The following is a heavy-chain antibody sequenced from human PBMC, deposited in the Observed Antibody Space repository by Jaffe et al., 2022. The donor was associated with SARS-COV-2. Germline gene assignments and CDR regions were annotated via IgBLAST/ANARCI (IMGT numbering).Heavy chain of an antibody. J-gene: IGHJ4*02. V-gene: IGHV1-3*01. D-gene: IGHD5-12*01. Sequence: QVQLVQSGAEVKKPGASVKVSCKASGYTFTSYAMHWVRQAPGQRLEWMGWINAGNGNTKYSQKFQGRVTITRDTSASTAYMELSSLRSEDTAVYYCARRGYSGYDRGGMVYYFDYWGQGTLVTVSS. CDR1: GYTFTSYA. CDR2: INAGNGNT. CDR3: ARRGYSGYDRGGMVYYFDY.